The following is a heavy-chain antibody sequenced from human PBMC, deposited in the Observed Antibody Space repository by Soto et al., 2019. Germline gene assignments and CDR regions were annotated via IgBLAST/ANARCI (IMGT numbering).Heavy chain of an antibody. J-gene: IGHJ4*02. CDR3: ARQIKYSSSVELDY. D-gene: IGHD6-6*01. CDR1: GGSISSYY. V-gene: IGHV4-59*08. CDR2: IYYSGST. Sequence: PSETLSLTCTVSGGSISSYYWSWIRQPPGKGLEWIGYIYYSGSTNYNPSLKSRVTISVDTSKNQFSLKLSSVTAADTAVYYCARQIKYSSSVELDYWGQGTLVTVSS.